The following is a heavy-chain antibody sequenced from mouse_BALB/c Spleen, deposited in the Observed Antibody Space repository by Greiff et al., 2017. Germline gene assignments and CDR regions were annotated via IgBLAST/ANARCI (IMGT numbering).Heavy chain of an antibody. V-gene: IGHV5-6-4*01. J-gene: IGHJ4*01. D-gene: IGHD6-1*01. CDR3: TRDQPLYAMDY. CDR1: GFTFSSYT. Sequence: EVMLVESGGGLVKPGGSLKLSCAASGFTFSSYTMSWVRQTPEKRLEWVATISSGGSYTYYPDSVKGRFTISRDNAKNTLYLQMSSLKSEDTAMYYCTRDQPLYAMDYWGQGTSVTVSS. CDR2: ISSGGSYT.